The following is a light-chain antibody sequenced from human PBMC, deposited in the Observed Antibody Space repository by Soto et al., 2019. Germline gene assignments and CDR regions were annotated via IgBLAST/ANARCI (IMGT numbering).Light chain of an antibody. Sequence: DIQMTQSPSTLSASVRDRVTITCRASQTINSWLAWYQQRPGKAPRLLIYKASTLESGVPSRFSGSGSGTEFTLTIISLQPDDFATYYCQQYDSIPYTFGQGTKLDIK. CDR2: KAS. CDR3: QQYDSIPYT. CDR1: QTINSW. V-gene: IGKV1-5*03. J-gene: IGKJ2*01.